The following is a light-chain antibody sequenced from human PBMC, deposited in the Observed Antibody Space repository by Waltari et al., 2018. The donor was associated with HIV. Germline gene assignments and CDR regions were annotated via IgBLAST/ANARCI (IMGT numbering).Light chain of an antibody. J-gene: IGKJ4*01. Sequence: EIVLTQSPGTLSLSPGERATLSCRASQSVSSSYLAWYQQKPGQAPRLLIYGASSRAAGSPDRFSGSGSGTDFTLTISRLEPEDLAVYYCQQYGSSPLTFGGGTKVEIK. V-gene: IGKV3-20*01. CDR3: QQYGSSPLT. CDR2: GAS. CDR1: QSVSSSY.